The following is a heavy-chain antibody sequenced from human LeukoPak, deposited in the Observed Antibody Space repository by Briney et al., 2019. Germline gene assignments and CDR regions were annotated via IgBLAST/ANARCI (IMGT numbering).Heavy chain of an antibody. J-gene: IGHJ4*02. CDR3: AKEPDYYGSGSPDY. CDR2: ISGSGGST. D-gene: IGHD3-10*01. Sequence: AGGSLRLSCAASGFTFSNYGMHWVRQAPGRGLEWVSAISGSGGSTYYADSVKGRFTISRDNSKNTLYLQMNSLRAEDTAVYYCAKEPDYYGSGSPDYWGQGTLVTVSS. V-gene: IGHV3-23*01. CDR1: GFTFSNYG.